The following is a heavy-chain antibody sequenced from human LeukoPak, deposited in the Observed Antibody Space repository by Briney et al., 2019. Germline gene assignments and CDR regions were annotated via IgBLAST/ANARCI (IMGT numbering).Heavy chain of an antibody. CDR3: ARGPTRYYFDY. Sequence: SETLSLTCTVSGGSTTNYYWSWIRQPPGKGLEWIGYIYYSGNTNCNPSLKSRVTISVDTSNNQFSLNLSSVTAADTAVYYCARGPTRYYFDYWGQGTLVTVSP. CDR1: GGSTTNYY. V-gene: IGHV4-59*01. CDR2: IYYSGNT. J-gene: IGHJ4*02.